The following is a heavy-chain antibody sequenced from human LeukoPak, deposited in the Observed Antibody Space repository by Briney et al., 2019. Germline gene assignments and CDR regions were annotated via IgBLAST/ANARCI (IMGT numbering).Heavy chain of an antibody. Sequence: GGSLRLSCAASGFTFSTYSMNWVRPAPGKGLEWVAYISGSGNSIYCADSVKGRFTISRDNARNSLYLQMSSLTNEDTAVYYCAREIYGGCLNSWGQGTLVSVSS. D-gene: IGHD4-23*01. CDR2: ISGSGNSI. V-gene: IGHV3-48*02. J-gene: IGHJ4*02. CDR1: GFTFSTYS. CDR3: AREIYGGCLNS.